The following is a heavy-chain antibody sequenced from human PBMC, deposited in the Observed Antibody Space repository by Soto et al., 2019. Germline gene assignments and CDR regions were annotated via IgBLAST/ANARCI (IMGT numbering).Heavy chain of an antibody. CDR3: ARDFAYFDS. Sequence: QVQLQESGPGLVKPSETLSLTCTVAGGSFKSGSYSWSWIRQTPGKGLEWIGYVYHTGRTSYNPSHKNRVSLSMDTSTNQFSLNLASVTAADTAVYFCARDFAYFDSWGQGTLVNVSS. CDR2: VYHTGRT. CDR1: GGSFKSGSYS. V-gene: IGHV4-61*01. D-gene: IGHD3-3*01. J-gene: IGHJ4*02.